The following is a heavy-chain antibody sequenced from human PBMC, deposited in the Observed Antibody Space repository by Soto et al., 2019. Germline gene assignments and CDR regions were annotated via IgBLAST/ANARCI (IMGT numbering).Heavy chain of an antibody. J-gene: IGHJ2*01. Sequence: AAVGLCMFSCCAMSWVRQAPGKGLEWVSTIHGDGDYSHYTDSVEGRFTISRDNSRNTLYLQMNSLRGDDTAVYYCAKNRGRGSYTNWSFAVWGRGTLVTVSS. D-gene: IGHD1-26*01. V-gene: IGHV3-23*01. CDR3: AKNRGRGSYTNWSFAV. CDR1: GLCMFSCCA. CDR2: IHGDGDYS.